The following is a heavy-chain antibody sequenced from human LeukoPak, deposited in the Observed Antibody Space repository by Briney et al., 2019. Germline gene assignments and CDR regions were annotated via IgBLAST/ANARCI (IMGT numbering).Heavy chain of an antibody. CDR1: GGSISSYY. CDR3: ARDRGSSGWYLPYYFDY. J-gene: IGHJ4*02. Sequence: SETLSLTCTVSGGSISSYYWSWIRQPPGKGLEWIGYIYTSGSTNYNPSLKSRVTMSVDTSKNQFSLKLSSVTAADTAVYYCARDRGSSGWYLPYYFDYWGQGTLVTVSS. CDR2: IYTSGST. D-gene: IGHD6-19*01. V-gene: IGHV4-4*08.